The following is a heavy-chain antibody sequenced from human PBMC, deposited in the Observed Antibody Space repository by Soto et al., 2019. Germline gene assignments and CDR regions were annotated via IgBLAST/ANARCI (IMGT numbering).Heavy chain of an antibody. D-gene: IGHD1-7*01. CDR3: ATETVPGTCDY. V-gene: IGHV3-23*01. J-gene: IGHJ4*02. CDR2: ITGSGGGT. CDR1: GFTFSTSA. Sequence: PGGSLRLSCAASGFTFSTSAMNWVRQAPGKGLEWVSVITGSGGGTNYADSLKGRFTISRDNSKNTLYLQMNSLRVEDTAVYFCATETVPGTCDYWAQGTLVTVSS.